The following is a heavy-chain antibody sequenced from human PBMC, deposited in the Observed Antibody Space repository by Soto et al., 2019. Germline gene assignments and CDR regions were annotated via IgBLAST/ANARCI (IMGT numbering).Heavy chain of an antibody. V-gene: IGHV1-69*06. CDR2: IIPFFGTP. CDR1: VATFSSYA. CDR3: ARDKGAYYSHLVY. J-gene: IGHJ4*02. Sequence: QVLLVQSGAEVKKPGSSVKVSCKLSVATFSSYAMSWVRQAPGQGLEWIGVIIPFFGTPNYAQKFQGRVTIPADTSTATSYMELSSLRTDDTAVYYCARDKGAYYSHLVYWGQGTLVTVSS. D-gene: IGHD3-22*01.